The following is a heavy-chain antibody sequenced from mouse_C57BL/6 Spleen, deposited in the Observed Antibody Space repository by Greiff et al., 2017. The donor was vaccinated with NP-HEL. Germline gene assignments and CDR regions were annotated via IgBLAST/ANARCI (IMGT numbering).Heavy chain of an antibody. Sequence: VQLQQSGPELVKPGASVKISCKASGYAFSSSWMNWVKQRPGKGLEWIGRIYPGDGDTNYNGKFKGKATLTADKSSSTAYMQLSSLTSEDSAVYFCATYDYDRFDYWGQGTTLTVSS. D-gene: IGHD2-4*01. CDR2: IYPGDGDT. CDR1: GYAFSSSW. J-gene: IGHJ2*01. CDR3: ATYDYDRFDY. V-gene: IGHV1-82*01.